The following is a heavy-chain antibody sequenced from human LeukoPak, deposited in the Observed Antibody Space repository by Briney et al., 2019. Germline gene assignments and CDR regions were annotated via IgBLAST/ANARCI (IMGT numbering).Heavy chain of an antibody. CDR2: IYHSGST. D-gene: IGHD6-13*01. V-gene: IGHV4-38-2*01. CDR1: GYSISSGYY. Sequence: PSETLSLTCAVSGYSISSGYYWGWIRQPPGKGLEWIGSIYHSGSTYYNPSLKSRVTISVDTSKNQFSLKLSSVTAADTAVYYCARVKAAGTLDYWGLGTLVTVSS. J-gene: IGHJ4*02. CDR3: ARVKAAGTLDY.